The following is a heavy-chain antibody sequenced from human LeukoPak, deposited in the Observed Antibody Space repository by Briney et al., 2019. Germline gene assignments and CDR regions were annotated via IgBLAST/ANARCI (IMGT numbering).Heavy chain of an antibody. CDR1: GITFSSYA. D-gene: IGHD1-26*01. CDR2: ISGSGGST. CDR3: AKDRGSGSYFSAPFDY. Sequence: GGSLRLSCAASGITFSSYAMSWVRQAPGKGQEWVSAISGSGGSTYYADSVKGRFTISRDNSKNTLYLQMNSLRAEDTAVYYCAKDRGSGSYFSAPFDYWGQGTLVTVSS. V-gene: IGHV3-23*01. J-gene: IGHJ4*02.